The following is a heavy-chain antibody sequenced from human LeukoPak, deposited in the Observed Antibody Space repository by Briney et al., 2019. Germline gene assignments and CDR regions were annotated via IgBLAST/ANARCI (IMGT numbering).Heavy chain of an antibody. CDR2: IYRSGGT. Sequence: PSETLSLTCAVSGYSISRGSYWGWIRQPPGKGLEWIGSIYRSGGTYYNPSLKTRVTISVDTSKNQFSLKLSSVTAADTAVYYCARAPYDYGDYDYWGQGTLVTVSS. CDR3: ARAPYDYGDYDY. J-gene: IGHJ4*02. D-gene: IGHD4-17*01. CDR1: GYSISRGSY. V-gene: IGHV4-38-2*01.